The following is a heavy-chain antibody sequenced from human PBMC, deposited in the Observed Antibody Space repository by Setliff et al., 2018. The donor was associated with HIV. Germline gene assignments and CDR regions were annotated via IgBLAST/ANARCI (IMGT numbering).Heavy chain of an antibody. J-gene: IGHJ4*01. D-gene: IGHD3-3*01. CDR2: IYHSGST. Sequence: LSLTCTVSGGSIRATSYYWGWIRQPPGKGLEWIGSIYHSGSTKYNPSLKSRVTISLDMSKNQFSLKLNSVTAADTATYYCARLGYYNFWSGYWTDYWGHGTLVTVSS. V-gene: IGHV4-39*01. CDR1: GGSIRATSYY. CDR3: ARLGYYNFWSGYWTDY.